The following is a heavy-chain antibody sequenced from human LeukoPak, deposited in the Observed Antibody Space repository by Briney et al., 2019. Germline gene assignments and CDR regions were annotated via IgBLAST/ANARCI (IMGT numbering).Heavy chain of an antibody. CDR2: ISTSSTYI. CDR1: GFTFSSYS. V-gene: IGHV3-21*01. CDR3: ARDPPFIIGTTFFNY. J-gene: IGHJ4*02. D-gene: IGHD1-20*01. Sequence: PGGSLRLSCAASGFTFSSYSMNWVRQAPGKGLEWVSSISTSSTYIYYADSVKGRFTISRDNAKNSLYLQMNSLRAEDTAVYYCARDPPFIIGTTFFNYWGQGTLVTVSS.